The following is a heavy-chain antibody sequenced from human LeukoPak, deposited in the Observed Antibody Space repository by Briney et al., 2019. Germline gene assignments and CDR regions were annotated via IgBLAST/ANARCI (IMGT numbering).Heavy chain of an antibody. V-gene: IGHV1-2*02. J-gene: IGHJ4*02. CDR1: GYTSTGYY. CDR2: INPNSGGT. CDR3: ARGEYDYVWGSYRPIDY. D-gene: IGHD3-16*02. Sequence: GASVKVSCKASGYTSTGYYMHWVRQAPGQGLEWMGWINPNSGGTNYAQKFQGRVTMTRDTSISTAYMELSRLRSDDTAVYYCARGEYDYVWGSYRPIDYWGQGTLVTVSS.